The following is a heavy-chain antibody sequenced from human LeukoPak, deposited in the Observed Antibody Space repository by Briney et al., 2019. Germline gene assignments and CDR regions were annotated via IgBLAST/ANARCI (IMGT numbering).Heavy chain of an antibody. J-gene: IGHJ3*02. Sequence: SETLSLTCTVSGGSISSYYWSWIRQPAGKGLEWIGRIYTSGSTNYNPPLKSRVTMSVDTSKNQFSLKLSSVTAADTAVYYCARDPPHYYDSSGYYYEDAFDIWGQGAMVTVSS. CDR3: ARDPPHYYDSSGYYYEDAFDI. V-gene: IGHV4-4*07. D-gene: IGHD3-22*01. CDR1: GGSISSYY. CDR2: IYTSGST.